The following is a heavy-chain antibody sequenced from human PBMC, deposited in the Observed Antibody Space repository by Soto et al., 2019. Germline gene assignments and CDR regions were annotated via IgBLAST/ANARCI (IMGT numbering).Heavy chain of an antibody. CDR1: GFNFSGSA. CDR3: SGRGGDSHQDI. V-gene: IGHV3-73*01. Sequence: EVQLEESGGGLVQPGGSLKLSCAGLGFNFSGSALHWVRQPPGKGLEWVGRIRSKAKKYAKSYATSVQGRFSLSRDDSKNTAFLQMNSLRDEDKGVYLCSGRGGDSHQDIWGQGTLVTVSS. CDR2: IRSKAKKYAK. J-gene: IGHJ4*02. D-gene: IGHD4-17*01.